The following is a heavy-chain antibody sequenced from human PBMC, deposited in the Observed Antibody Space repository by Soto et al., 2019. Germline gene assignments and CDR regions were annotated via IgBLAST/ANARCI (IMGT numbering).Heavy chain of an antibody. CDR3: ARAEGLSGYDASDI. D-gene: IGHD3-22*01. Sequence: ASVKVSCKASGYTFTGYYMHWVRQAPGQGLEWMGWINPNSGGTNYAQKFQGWVTMTRDTSISTAYMELSRLRSDDTAVYYCARAEGLSGYDASDIWGQGTMVTVSS. CDR2: INPNSGGT. J-gene: IGHJ3*02. V-gene: IGHV1-2*04. CDR1: GYTFTGYY.